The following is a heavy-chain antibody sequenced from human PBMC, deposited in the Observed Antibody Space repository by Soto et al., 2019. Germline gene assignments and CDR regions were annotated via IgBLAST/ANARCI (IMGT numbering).Heavy chain of an antibody. V-gene: IGHV1-46*02. CDR2: INPSGGST. Sequence: ASVKVSCKASGYTFNSYYMHWVRQAPGQGLEWMGIINPSGGSTSYAQKFQGRVTMTRDTSTSTVYMELSSLRSEDTAVYYCASALRFVRSGFDPWGQGTPVTVSS. J-gene: IGHJ5*02. CDR1: GYTFNSYY. D-gene: IGHD3-3*01. CDR3: ASALRFVRSGFDP.